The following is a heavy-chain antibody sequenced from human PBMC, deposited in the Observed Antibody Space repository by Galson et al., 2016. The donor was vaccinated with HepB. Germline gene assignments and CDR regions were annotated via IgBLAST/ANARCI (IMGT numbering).Heavy chain of an antibody. CDR1: GFTFSSYG. V-gene: IGHV3-30*18. D-gene: IGHD2-15*01. Sequence: SLRLSCAAAGFTFSSYGLHWVRQAPGKGLEWVAVISYDGSHEYYSDSVKGRFTLSRDNSRSTLYLQMKNQRANDTAVYYCAKSQDNRHFDYWGQGTLVTVSS. J-gene: IGHJ4*02. CDR2: ISYDGSHE. CDR3: AKSQDNRHFDY.